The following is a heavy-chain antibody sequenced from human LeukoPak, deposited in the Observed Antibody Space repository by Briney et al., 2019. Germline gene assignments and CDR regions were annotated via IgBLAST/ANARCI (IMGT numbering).Heavy chain of an antibody. CDR3: ARDRPTLYPGISVTPIYYYYYMDV. V-gene: IGHV4-61*02. CDR2: IETSGNT. CDR1: GDSINSGNYY. Sequence: PSETLSLTCTVSGDSINSGNYYWSWVRQPAGKGLEWLGLIETSGNTNYNPPFNSRVTISIDTSNNQFSLKMSSVTAADTAVYFCARDRPTLYPGISVTPIYYYYYMDVWGTGTTVTISS. D-gene: IGHD2-21*02. J-gene: IGHJ6*03.